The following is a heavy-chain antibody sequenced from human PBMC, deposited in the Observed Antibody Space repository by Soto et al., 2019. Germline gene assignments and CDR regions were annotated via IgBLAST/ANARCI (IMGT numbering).Heavy chain of an antibody. CDR1: GFIFRDYW. Sequence: PGGSLRLSCSASGFIFRDYWMSWVRQAPGKGLEWVANIKQDGSEKDYVDSVKGRFTISRDNAKNSLYLQMNSLRAEDTAVYYCARDLRSQFHYWGQGTQVTVSS. CDR3: ARDLRSQFHY. CDR2: IKQDGSEK. J-gene: IGHJ4*02. V-gene: IGHV3-7*01. D-gene: IGHD4-4*01.